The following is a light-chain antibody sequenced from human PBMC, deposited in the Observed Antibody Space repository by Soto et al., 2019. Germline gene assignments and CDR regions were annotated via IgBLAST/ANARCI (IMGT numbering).Light chain of an antibody. Sequence: QSALTQPPSASGSPGQSITISCAGTSGDLGLYNYVSWFQQHPGKAPKLIIFEVNKRPSGVPDRFSGSKSGNTASLTVSRLQADDEAQYYCSSYAGSNTLIFGGGTKLTVL. CDR2: EVN. CDR1: SGDLGLYNY. CDR3: SSYAGSNTLI. J-gene: IGLJ2*01. V-gene: IGLV2-8*01.